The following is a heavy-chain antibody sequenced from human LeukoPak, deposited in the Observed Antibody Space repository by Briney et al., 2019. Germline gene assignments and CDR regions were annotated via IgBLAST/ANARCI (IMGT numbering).Heavy chain of an antibody. CDR1: GFTFSSYS. Sequence: GGSLRLSCAASGFTFSSYSMNWVRQAPGKGLEWVSSISSSSSYIYYADSVKGRFTISRDNAKNSLYLQMNSLRAEDTAVYYCARGLPGYYDSSGYINYWGQGTLVTVSS. J-gene: IGHJ4*02. CDR3: ARGLPGYYDSSGYINY. V-gene: IGHV3-21*01. D-gene: IGHD3-22*01. CDR2: ISSSSSYI.